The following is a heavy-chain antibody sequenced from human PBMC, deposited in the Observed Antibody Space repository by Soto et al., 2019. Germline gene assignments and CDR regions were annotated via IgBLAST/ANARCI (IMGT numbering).Heavy chain of an antibody. CDR2: IYYSGST. CDR1: GGSISSYY. Sequence: PSETLSLTCTVPGGSISSYYWSWIRQPPGKGLEWIGYIYYSGSTNYNPSLKSRVTISVDTSKNQFSLKLSSVTAADTAVYYCARSARDRSSGSYYLNWFDPWGQGTLVTVSS. V-gene: IGHV4-59*01. CDR3: ARSARDRSSGSYYLNWFDP. D-gene: IGHD1-26*01. J-gene: IGHJ5*02.